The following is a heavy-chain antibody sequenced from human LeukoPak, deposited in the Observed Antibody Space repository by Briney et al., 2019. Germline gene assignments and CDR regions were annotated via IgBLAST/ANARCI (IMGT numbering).Heavy chain of an antibody. J-gene: IGHJ3*02. CDR3: AEPMVRGVIIGAFDI. Sequence: GGSLRLSCAASGFTFSSYAMSWVRQAPGKGLEWVSAISGSGGSTYYADSVKGRFTISRDNSKNTLYLQMNSQRAEDTAVYYCAEPMVRGVIIGAFDIWGQGTMVTVSS. V-gene: IGHV3-23*01. CDR2: ISGSGGST. CDR1: GFTFSSYA. D-gene: IGHD3-10*01.